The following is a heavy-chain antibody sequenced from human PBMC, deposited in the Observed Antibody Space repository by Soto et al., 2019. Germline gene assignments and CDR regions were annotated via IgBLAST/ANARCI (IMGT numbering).Heavy chain of an antibody. J-gene: IGHJ5*02. CDR2: IIPIFGTA. CDR3: ARFSSSIVGWFDP. V-gene: IGHV1-69*13. D-gene: IGHD6-13*01. Sequence: SVKVSCKASGGTFSIYASSWVRQAPGQGLEWMGGIIPIFGTANYAQKFQGRVTITADESTSTAYMELSSLRSEDTAVYYCARFSSSIVGWFDPWGKGTLVTSPQ. CDR1: GGTFSIYA.